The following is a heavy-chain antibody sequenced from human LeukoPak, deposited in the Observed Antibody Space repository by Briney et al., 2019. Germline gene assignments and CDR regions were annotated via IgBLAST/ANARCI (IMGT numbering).Heavy chain of an antibody. CDR1: GFIFTTYG. CDR3: AKDLYGSDYYRNLDC. CDR2: ISYDGRNK. D-gene: IGHD6-19*01. J-gene: IGHJ4*02. Sequence: PSGTLSLSCAASGFIFTTYGMHWVRQSPGKGLQRVALISYDGRNKYYADSVNGRFTISTDNSKNTVFLQMTSLRTEDTAVYYWAKDLYGSDYYRNLDCWGQGTLVSVSS. V-gene: IGHV3-30*18.